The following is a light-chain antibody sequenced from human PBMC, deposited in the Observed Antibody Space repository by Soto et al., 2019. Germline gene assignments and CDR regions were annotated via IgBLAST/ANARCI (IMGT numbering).Light chain of an antibody. V-gene: IGKV1-33*01. Sequence: DIQMTPPPSSLSASVGDRVTITCQASQDISNYLNWYQQKPGKAPKLLIYAASIFERGVPSSFSGSASGTDFTLTISSLQPEDFAAYYCQQDNNYPPTFGQGTRLEIK. J-gene: IGKJ5*01. CDR1: QDISNY. CDR3: QQDNNYPPT. CDR2: AAS.